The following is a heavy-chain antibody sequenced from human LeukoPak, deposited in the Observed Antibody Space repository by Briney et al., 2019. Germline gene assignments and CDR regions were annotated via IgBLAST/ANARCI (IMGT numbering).Heavy chain of an antibody. CDR2: IKTDGSET. V-gene: IGHV3-7*03. CDR1: GFSFSTNW. J-gene: IGHJ4*02. D-gene: IGHD1-26*01. Sequence: GGSLRLSCAASGFSFSTNWMSWVRQALGKGPEWVANIKTDGSETYYVDSVKGRFTISRDNAKNSLYLQMNSLKPEDSAFYYCAKGDRNSYYSFDYWGQGALVTVSS. CDR3: AKGDRNSYYSFDY.